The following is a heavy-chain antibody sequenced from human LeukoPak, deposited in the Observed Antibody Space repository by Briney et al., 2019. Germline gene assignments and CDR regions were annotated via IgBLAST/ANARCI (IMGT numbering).Heavy chain of an antibody. CDR3: AKSSYSIFDY. CDR1: GYSISSGYY. CDR2: IYHSGST. Sequence: NPSETLSLTCTVSGYSISSGYYWGWIRQPPGKGLEWIGSIYHSGSTYYNPSLKSRVTISVDTSKNQFSLKLSSVTAADTAVYYCAKSSYSIFDYWGQGTLVTVSS. V-gene: IGHV4-38-2*02. J-gene: IGHJ4*02. D-gene: IGHD5-18*01.